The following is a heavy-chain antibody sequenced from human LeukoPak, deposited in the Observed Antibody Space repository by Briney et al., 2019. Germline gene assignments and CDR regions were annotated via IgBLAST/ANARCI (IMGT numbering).Heavy chain of an antibody. D-gene: IGHD6-13*01. CDR3: ARVGAAAGYHFDY. Sequence: GGSLRLSCAVSGITLSNYGMSWIRQAPGKGLEWVSYISSSGSTIYYADSVKGRFTISRDNAKNSLYLQMNSLRAEDTAVYYCARVGAAAGYHFDYWGQGTLVTVSS. CDR2: ISSSGSTI. J-gene: IGHJ4*02. CDR1: GITLSNYG. V-gene: IGHV3-11*01.